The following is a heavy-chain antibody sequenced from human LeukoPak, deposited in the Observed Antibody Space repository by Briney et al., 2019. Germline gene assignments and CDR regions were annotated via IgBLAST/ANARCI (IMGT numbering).Heavy chain of an antibody. Sequence: ASVKVSCKASGYTFTGYYMHWVRQAPGQGLEWMGWINPNSGGTNYAQKFQGRVTMTRDTSISTAYMELSRLRSEDTAVYYCARGYCSSTSCYMEEYYFDYWGQGTLVTVSS. CDR3: ARGYCSSTSCYMEEYYFDY. CDR1: GYTFTGYY. CDR2: INPNSGGT. V-gene: IGHV1-2*02. J-gene: IGHJ4*02. D-gene: IGHD2-2*02.